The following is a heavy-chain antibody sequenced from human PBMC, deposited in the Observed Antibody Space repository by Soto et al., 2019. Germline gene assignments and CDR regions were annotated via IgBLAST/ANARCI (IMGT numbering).Heavy chain of an antibody. D-gene: IGHD6-13*01. CDR3: ARYRREAVAGYTLDN. V-gene: IGHV4-4*09. CDR1: GGSISSSY. Sequence: SETLSLTCTVSGGSISSSYWTWIRQPPGKGLEWIGYVYNSGSTNYNPSLKSRVTISEDTSKSQFSLKVNSMTAADTAVYYCARYRREAVAGYTLDNWGQGILVTVSS. CDR2: VYNSGST. J-gene: IGHJ4*02.